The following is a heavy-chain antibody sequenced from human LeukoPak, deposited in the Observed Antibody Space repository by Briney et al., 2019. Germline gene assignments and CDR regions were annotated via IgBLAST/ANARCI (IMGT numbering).Heavy chain of an antibody. CDR2: ISSSSSYI. D-gene: IGHD4/OR15-4a*01. CDR1: GFTFSGYT. CDR3: ARRAGAYSHPYDY. Sequence: PGGSLRLSCAASGFTFSGYTINWVRQAPGKGLEWVSSISSSSSYIYYADSVKGRFTISRHNAKNSLYLQMNSLRAEDTAVYYCARRAGAYSHPYDYWGQGTLVTVSS. J-gene: IGHJ4*02. V-gene: IGHV3-21*01.